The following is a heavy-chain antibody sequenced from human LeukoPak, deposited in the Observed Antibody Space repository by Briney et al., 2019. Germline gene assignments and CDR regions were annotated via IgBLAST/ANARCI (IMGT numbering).Heavy chain of an antibody. V-gene: IGHV1-8*01. D-gene: IGHD3-10*01. CDR2: MNPNSGNT. CDR1: GYTFTSYD. J-gene: IGHJ4*02. Sequence: ASVKVSCKASGYTFTSYDINWVRQATGQGFEWMGWMNPNSGNTGYAQKFQGRVTMTRNTSISTAYMELSSLRSEDTAVYYCARAGPRMVRGVQDYDYWGQGTLVTVSS. CDR3: ARAGPRMVRGVQDYDY.